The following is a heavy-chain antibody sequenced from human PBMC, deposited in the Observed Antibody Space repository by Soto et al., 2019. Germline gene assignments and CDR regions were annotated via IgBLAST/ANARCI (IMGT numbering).Heavy chain of an antibody. CDR2: IYYSGST. J-gene: IGHJ4*02. CDR3: ARGTYEPNWNYLYYFDY. D-gene: IGHD1-7*01. CDR1: GSSISSSGHY. V-gene: IGHV4-39*07. Sequence: SETLSLTCSVSGSSISSSGHYWGWIRQPPGKGLEWIGSIYYSGSTYHNPSLKSRVTISVDTSKNQFSLKLRSVTAADTAVYYCARGTYEPNWNYLYYFDYWGQGTLVTVSS.